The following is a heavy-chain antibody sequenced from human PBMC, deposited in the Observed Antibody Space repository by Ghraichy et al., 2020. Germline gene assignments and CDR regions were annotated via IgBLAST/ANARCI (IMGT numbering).Heavy chain of an antibody. D-gene: IGHD6-19*01. V-gene: IGHV3-23*01. CDR2: ISGSGGSP. CDR3: ATDVRGEGQWLEHAPPDDAFDI. J-gene: IGHJ3*02. Sequence: GGSLRLSCAASGFSFSDYAMTWVRQAPGKGLEWVSGISGSGGSPNYTDSVKGRFTISRDNSKNTLYLQMNSLRADDTAIYYCATDVRGEGQWLEHAPPDDAFDIWGQGTMVTVSS. CDR1: GFSFSDYA.